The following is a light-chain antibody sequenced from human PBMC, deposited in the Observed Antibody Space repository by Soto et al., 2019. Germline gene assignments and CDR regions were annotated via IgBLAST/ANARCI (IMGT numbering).Light chain of an antibody. CDR3: QQYYSYLPIT. V-gene: IGKV1-8*01. CDR2: AAS. CDR1: QGISSY. J-gene: IGKJ5*01. Sequence: AIRMTQSPSSFSASTGDRVTITCRASQGISSYLAWYQQKPGKALKLLIYAASTLQSGVPSRFSGSVSGTDFTLTISCLQSEDFATYYCQQYYSYLPITFGQGTRLEIK.